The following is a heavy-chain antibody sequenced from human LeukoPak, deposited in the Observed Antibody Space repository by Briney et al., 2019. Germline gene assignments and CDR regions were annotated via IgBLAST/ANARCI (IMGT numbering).Heavy chain of an antibody. CDR3: AGGIQLNWFDP. V-gene: IGHV4-30-4*01. J-gene: IGHJ5*02. D-gene: IGHD5-18*01. CDR1: GGSISSGDYY. CDR2: IYYSGSA. Sequence: SQTLSLTCTVSGGSISSGDYYWSWIRQPPGKGLEWIGYIYYSGSAYYNPSLKSRVTISVDTSKNQFSLKLSSVTAADTAVYYCAGGIQLNWFDPWGQGTLVTVSS.